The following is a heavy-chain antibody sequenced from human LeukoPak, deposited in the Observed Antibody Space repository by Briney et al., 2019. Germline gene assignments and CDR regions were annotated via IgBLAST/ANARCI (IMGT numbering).Heavy chain of an antibody. CDR2: IHYTGST. CDR1: GDSISSSSYY. D-gene: IGHD3-22*01. J-gene: IGHJ4*02. CDR3: ARYWGPYDNSGAYFDY. V-gene: IGHV4-39*01. Sequence: SETLSLTCTVSGDSISSSSYYWVWLRQPPGKGLEWIATIHYTGSTYYNPSLKSRVTISVDTSKNQFSLKLSSVTAADTAVYYCARYWGPYDNSGAYFDYWGQGTLVIVSS.